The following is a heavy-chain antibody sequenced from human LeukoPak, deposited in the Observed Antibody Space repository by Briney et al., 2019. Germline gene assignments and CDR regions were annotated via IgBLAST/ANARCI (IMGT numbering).Heavy chain of an antibody. CDR1: GFAFSSYW. CDR3: ARDTYRFDDF. CDR2: IKEDGGDK. J-gene: IGHJ4*02. Sequence: GGSLRLSCAASGFAFSSYWMTWVRQAPGMGLEWVASIKEDGGDKYYVESVKGRFTISRDNAKKSLYLQMNSLRAEDTAVYYCARDTYRFDDFWGQGTLVTVSS. V-gene: IGHV3-7*01.